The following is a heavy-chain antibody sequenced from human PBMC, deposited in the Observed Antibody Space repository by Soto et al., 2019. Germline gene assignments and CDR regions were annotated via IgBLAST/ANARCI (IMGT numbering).Heavy chain of an antibody. CDR2: ISYDGSNK. CDR3: GRCTSTSGHLGSDY. D-gene: IGHD2-2*01. J-gene: IGHJ4*02. V-gene: IGHV3-30-3*01. CDR1: GFTFSSYA. Sequence: QVLLVDSGGGVVQPGRSLRLSCAASGFTFSSYAMNWVRQAPGKGLEWVALISYDGSNKYYADSVRGRFTISRDSSTNTLFLQMNSLRAADTAVYYCGRCTSTSGHLGSDYWGQGTLVTVSS.